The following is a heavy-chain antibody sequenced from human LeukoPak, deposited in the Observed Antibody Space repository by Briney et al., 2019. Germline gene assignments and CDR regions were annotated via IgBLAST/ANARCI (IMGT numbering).Heavy chain of an antibody. D-gene: IGHD2-8*02. V-gene: IGHV3-7*01. CDR1: GFTFSRHW. J-gene: IGHJ4*02. CDR3: ARDGGHSTDLDY. Sequence: GWSLRLSCATSGFTFSRHWMSWVRQAPGKGPEWVANIKQDGSERYYVHSVKGRFTISRDNAKNSLYLQMNSPRAEDTAVYYCARDGGHSTDLDYWGQGILVTVSS. CDR2: IKQDGSER.